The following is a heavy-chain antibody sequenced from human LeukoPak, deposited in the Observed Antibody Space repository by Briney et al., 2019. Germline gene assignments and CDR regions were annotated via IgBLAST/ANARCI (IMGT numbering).Heavy chain of an antibody. V-gene: IGHV3-13*01. CDR1: GFTFSTYD. Sequence: GGSLRLSCAASGFTFSTYDMHWFRQVTGKGLEWVSVIGVAGDTYYLGSVKGRFTISRENAKNSLFLQMNTLRAGDTAVYYCARSAPGYHYGMDVWGQGTTVTVSS. CDR2: IGVAGDT. CDR3: ARSAPGYHYGMDV. J-gene: IGHJ6*02. D-gene: IGHD2-15*01.